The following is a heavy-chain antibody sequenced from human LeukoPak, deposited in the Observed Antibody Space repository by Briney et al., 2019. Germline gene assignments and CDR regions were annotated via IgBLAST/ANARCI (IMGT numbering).Heavy chain of an antibody. CDR3: ARGVDIVVVPAAMMDV. CDR2: INPSGGST. CDR1: GYTFTSYY. D-gene: IGHD2-2*03. J-gene: IGHJ6*04. V-gene: IGHV1-46*01. Sequence: ASVKVSCKASGYTFTSYYMHWVRQAPGQGLEWMGIINPSGGSTSYAQKFQGRVTMTRDTSTSTVYMELSSLRSEDTAVYYCARGVDIVVVPAAMMDVWGKGTTVTVSS.